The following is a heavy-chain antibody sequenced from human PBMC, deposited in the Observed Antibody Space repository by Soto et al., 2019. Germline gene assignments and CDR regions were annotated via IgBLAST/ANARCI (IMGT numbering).Heavy chain of an antibody. CDR1: GGASSSYH. CDR2: VFYTGST. D-gene: IGHD1-26*01. V-gene: IGHV4-59*01. CDR3: ARSYSGTFYGYDT. Sequence: PSETLSLTCTFSGGASSSYHWSWIRQSPGKGLGWIGYVFYTGSTKYNPALKRRVTISVDTSKNQFSLKLSSVSAADTGLYYCARSYSGTFYGYDTWGQGILVTVSS. J-gene: IGHJ5*02.